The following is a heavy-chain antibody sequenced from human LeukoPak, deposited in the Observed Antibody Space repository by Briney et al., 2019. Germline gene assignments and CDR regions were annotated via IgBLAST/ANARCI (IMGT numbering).Heavy chain of an antibody. CDR3: AREYYYDSSGYSPV. CDR1: GYTFTGYY. V-gene: IGHV1-2*06. CDR2: INPNSGGT. J-gene: IGHJ4*02. D-gene: IGHD3-22*01. Sequence: ASVKVSCKASGYTFTGYYMHWVRQAPGQGLEWMGRINPNSGGTNYAQKFQGRVTMTRDTSISTAYMELSRLRSDDTAVYYCAREYYYDSSGYSPVWGQGTLVTVSS.